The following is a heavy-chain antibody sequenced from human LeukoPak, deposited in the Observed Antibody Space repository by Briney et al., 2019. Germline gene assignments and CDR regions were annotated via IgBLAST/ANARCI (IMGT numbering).Heavy chain of an antibody. V-gene: IGHV4-59*01. D-gene: IGHD2-2*01. CDR3: AREPGYCSSTSCYGDFDY. CDR2: IYYSGST. Sequence: SETLSLTCTVSGGSISSYYWSWIRQPPGKGLEWIGYIYYSGSTNYNPSLKSRVTISVDTSKNQFSLKLSSVTAADTAVYYCAREPGYCSSTSCYGDFDYWGQGTLVTVSS. CDR1: GGSISSYY. J-gene: IGHJ4*02.